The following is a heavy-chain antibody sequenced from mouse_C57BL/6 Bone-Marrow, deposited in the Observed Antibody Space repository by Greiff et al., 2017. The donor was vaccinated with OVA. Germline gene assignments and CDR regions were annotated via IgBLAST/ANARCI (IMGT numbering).Heavy chain of an antibody. CDR2: IYPGSGST. Sequence: VQLQQPGAELVKPGASVKMSCKASGYTFTSYWITWVKQRPGQGLEWIGDIYPGSGSTNYNEKFQGKATITADTSSNTAYLQLSSLTSEDTAIYYCARRELRYVDYWGQGTTLTVSS. V-gene: IGHV1-55*01. J-gene: IGHJ2*01. D-gene: IGHD1-1*01. CDR1: GYTFTSYW. CDR3: ARRELRYVDY.